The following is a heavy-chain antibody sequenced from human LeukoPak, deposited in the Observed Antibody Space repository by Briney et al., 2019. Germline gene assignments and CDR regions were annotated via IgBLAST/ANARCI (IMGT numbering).Heavy chain of an antibody. CDR3: ASAYEQWLEWPLDY. V-gene: IGHV3-33*01. Sequence: GRSLRLSCAASGFTFSSYGMHWVRQAPGKGLEWVAVIWYDGSNKYYADSVKGRFTISRDNSKNTLYLQMNSLSAEDTAVYYCASAYEQWLEWPLDYWGQGTLVTVSS. J-gene: IGHJ4*02. D-gene: IGHD6-19*01. CDR2: IWYDGSNK. CDR1: GFTFSSYG.